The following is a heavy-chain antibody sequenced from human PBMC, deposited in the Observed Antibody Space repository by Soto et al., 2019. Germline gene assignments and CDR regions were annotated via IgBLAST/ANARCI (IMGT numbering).Heavy chain of an antibody. V-gene: IGHV1-2*04. D-gene: IGHD3-10*01. J-gene: IGHJ6*02. Sequence: ASVKVSCKASGYTFIGYYIHWVLQAPGQGLEWMGWINPNSGGTNYAQRFQGWVTMTRDRSISTAYMELSRLKSDDTAVYYCARVGGGLASLGYYGMDVWGQGTTVTVS. CDR3: ARVGGGLASLGYYGMDV. CDR1: GYTFIGYY. CDR2: INPNSGGT.